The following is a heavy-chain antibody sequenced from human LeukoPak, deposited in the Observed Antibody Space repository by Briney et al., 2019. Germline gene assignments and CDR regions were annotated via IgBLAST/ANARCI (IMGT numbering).Heavy chain of an antibody. CDR3: AGGAGIVSFDY. V-gene: IGHV1-2*02. J-gene: IGHJ4*02. Sequence: ASVKVSCKASGYTFTDYYIHWLRQAPGQGLEWMGWINPNSGGTNYAQKFQGRVTMTRDTSISTAYMELSRLRSDDTAVYYCAGGAGIVSFDYWGQGNLVTVSS. D-gene: IGHD3-10*01. CDR1: GYTFTDYY. CDR2: INPNSGGT.